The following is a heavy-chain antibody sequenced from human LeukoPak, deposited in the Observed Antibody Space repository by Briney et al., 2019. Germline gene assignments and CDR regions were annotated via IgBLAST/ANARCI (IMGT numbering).Heavy chain of an antibody. D-gene: IGHD3-9*01. Sequence: GGSLRLSCAASGFTLSNNWMHWVRQAPGKGLVWVSRINGDGSSTSYADSVKGRFTISRDNAKNTLYLQMNNLRAEDTALYYCAKGLDILTGPPDYWGQGTLVTVSS. CDR3: AKGLDILTGPPDY. CDR1: GFTLSNNW. CDR2: INGDGSST. J-gene: IGHJ4*02. V-gene: IGHV3-74*01.